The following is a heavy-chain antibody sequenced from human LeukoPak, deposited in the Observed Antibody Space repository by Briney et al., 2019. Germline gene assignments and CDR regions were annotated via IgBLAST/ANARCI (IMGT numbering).Heavy chain of an antibody. Sequence: SETLSLTCAVSGGSFSDYYWTWIRQPPGKGLEWIGEINHSGSTNYNPSLKSRLTISADTSKNQFSMELNSVTAADTAVYYCARDRRGGTKMTRGFDPWGQGTLVTVSS. CDR3: ARDRRGGTKMTRGFDP. V-gene: IGHV4-34*01. CDR2: INHSGST. CDR1: GGSFSDYY. J-gene: IGHJ5*02. D-gene: IGHD5-24*01.